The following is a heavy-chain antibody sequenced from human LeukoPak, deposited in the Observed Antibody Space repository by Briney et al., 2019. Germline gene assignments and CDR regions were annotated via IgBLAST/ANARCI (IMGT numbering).Heavy chain of an antibody. D-gene: IGHD6-13*01. V-gene: IGHV3-7*03. CDR3: ARRGNRLAGAGTDY. J-gene: IGHJ4*02. CDR2: IKEDGSEK. Sequence: GGSLRLSCAASGFIFSSYWMSWVRQAPGKWLEWVANIKEDGSEKYYVDSVKGRFTISRDNAKNSLFLQMNSLRAEDTAVYYCARRGNRLAGAGTDYWGQGTLVTVSS. CDR1: GFIFSSYW.